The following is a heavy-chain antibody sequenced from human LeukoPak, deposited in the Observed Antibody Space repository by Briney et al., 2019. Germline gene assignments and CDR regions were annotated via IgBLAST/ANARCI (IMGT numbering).Heavy chain of an antibody. CDR3: ARDAQWELRAFDV. J-gene: IGHJ3*01. Sequence: ASVKVSCKASGYTFTSYGISWVRQAPGQGLEWMGWISAYNGNTNYAQKFEGRVTITADKSTNTTYMEISSLTSDDTAVYYCARDAQWELRAFDVWGQGTMVIASS. CDR1: GYTFTSYG. D-gene: IGHD1-26*01. V-gene: IGHV1-18*01. CDR2: ISAYNGNT.